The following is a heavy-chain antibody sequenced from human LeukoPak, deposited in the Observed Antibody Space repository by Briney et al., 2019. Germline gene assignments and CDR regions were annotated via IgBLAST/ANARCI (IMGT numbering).Heavy chain of an antibody. CDR3: AAPRGGDYFDY. Sequence: GASVKVSCKASGGTFSSYAISWVRQAPGQRLEWMGGIIPIFSTANYAQKFQGRVTITADKSTSTAYMELSSLRSEGTAVYYCAAPRGGDYFDYWGQGTLVTVSS. J-gene: IGHJ4*02. CDR1: GGTFSSYA. CDR2: IIPIFSTA. D-gene: IGHD3-10*01. V-gene: IGHV1-69*06.